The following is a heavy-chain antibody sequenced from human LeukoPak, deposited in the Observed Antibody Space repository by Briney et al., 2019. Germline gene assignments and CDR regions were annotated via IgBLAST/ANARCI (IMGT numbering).Heavy chain of an antibody. Sequence: GGSLRLSCAASGFTFSSYDMHWVRQATGKGLEWVSAIGTAGDTYYADSVKGRFTISRDNSQNTLYLQMNSLRAEDTAVYYCAKDKGSWGSNFDYWGQGTLVTVSS. V-gene: IGHV3-13*01. CDR1: GFTFSSYD. CDR2: IGTAGDT. D-gene: IGHD3-16*01. J-gene: IGHJ4*02. CDR3: AKDKGSWGSNFDY.